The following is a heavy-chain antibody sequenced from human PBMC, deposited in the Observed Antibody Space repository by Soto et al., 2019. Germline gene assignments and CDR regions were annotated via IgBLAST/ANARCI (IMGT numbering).Heavy chain of an antibody. CDR2: IYHSGST. CDR3: ARLNGYCSSTSCYGMDV. Sequence: SETLSLTCAVSGGSISSSNWWSWVRQPPGKGLEWIGEIYHSGSTNYNPSLKSRVTISVDTSMNEFSLSLSSVTAADTAVYYCARLNGYCSSTSCYGMDVWGQGTTVTVSS. V-gene: IGHV4-4*02. CDR1: GGSISSSNW. D-gene: IGHD2-2*03. J-gene: IGHJ6*02.